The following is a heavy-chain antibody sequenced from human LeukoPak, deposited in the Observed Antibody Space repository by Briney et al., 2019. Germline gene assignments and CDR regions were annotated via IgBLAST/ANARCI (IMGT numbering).Heavy chain of an antibody. CDR2: ISAYNGNT. J-gene: IGHJ6*02. V-gene: IGHV1-18*01. CDR3: ARDVYSSGWYYYYGMDV. CDR1: GYTFTSYG. Sequence: ASVKVSCEASGYTFTSYGISWVRQAPGQGLEWMGWISAYNGNTNYAQKLQGRVTMTTDTSTSTAYMELRSLRSDDTAVYYCARDVYSSGWYYYYGMDVWGQGTTVTVSS. D-gene: IGHD6-19*01.